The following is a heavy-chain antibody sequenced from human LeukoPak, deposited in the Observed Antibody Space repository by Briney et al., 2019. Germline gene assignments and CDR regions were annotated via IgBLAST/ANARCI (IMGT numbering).Heavy chain of an antibody. CDR3: AGGMAAAGSAS. CDR2: TYFRSKWSH. J-gene: IGHJ5*02. D-gene: IGHD6-13*01. V-gene: IGHV6-1*01. Sequence: SQTLSLTCAISGDSVSSNSAAWNWIRQPPSRGLEWLGRTYFRSKWSHDYALSVKGRITINPDTSKNQFSLQLNSVTPEDTAVYYCAGGMAAAGSASWGQGTLVTVSS. CDR1: GDSVSSNSAA.